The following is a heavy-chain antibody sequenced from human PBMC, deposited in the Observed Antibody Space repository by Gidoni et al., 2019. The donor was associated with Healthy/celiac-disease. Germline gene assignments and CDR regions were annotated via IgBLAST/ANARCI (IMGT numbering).Heavy chain of an antibody. Sequence: GKGRFTISRDDSKNTAYLQMNSLKTEDTAVYYCTRRGGYDILTGRNYYGMDVWGQGTTVTVSS. J-gene: IGHJ6*02. V-gene: IGHV3-73*01. CDR3: TRRGGYDILTGRNYYGMDV. D-gene: IGHD3-9*01.